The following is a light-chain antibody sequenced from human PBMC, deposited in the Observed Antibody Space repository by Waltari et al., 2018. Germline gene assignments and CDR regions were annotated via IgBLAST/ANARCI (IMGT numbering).Light chain of an antibody. CDR1: RSDVGGYDF. CDR3: SSYTSISTSVV. J-gene: IGLJ2*01. Sequence: QSALTQPASVSGAPGQSITISCTGTRSDVGGYDFVSWYQQYPGKAPQLIIYDVYYRPSGVFQRFSASKSGDTASLTISGLQTDDEADYYCSSYTSISTSVVFGGGTKLTVL. CDR2: DVY. V-gene: IGLV2-14*03.